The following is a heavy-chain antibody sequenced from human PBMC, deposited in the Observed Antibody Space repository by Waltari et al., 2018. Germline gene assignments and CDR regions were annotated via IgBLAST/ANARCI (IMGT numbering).Heavy chain of an antibody. V-gene: IGHV4-38-2*02. CDR3: ARDSSSWYYRYFQH. CDR1: GYSISSGYY. CDR2: IYHSGST. J-gene: IGHJ1*01. Sequence: QLQLQESGPGLVTPSETLSLTCTVSGYSISSGYYWGWFRQPPGKGLEWIGSIYHSGSTYYNPSLKSRVTISVDTSKNQFSLKLSSVTAADTAVYYCARDSSSWYYRYFQHWGQGTLVTVSS. D-gene: IGHD6-13*01.